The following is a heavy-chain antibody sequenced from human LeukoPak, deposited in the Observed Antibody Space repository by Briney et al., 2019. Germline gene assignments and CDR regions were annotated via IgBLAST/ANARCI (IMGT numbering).Heavy chain of an antibody. Sequence: SETLSLTCSVSGGSISSSGYYWVWVRQPPGKGLEWIGSINYSGNTYYNPSLKSRVTMSVDTSKNQFSLKLSSVTAADTAVYYCARDGGYCSSTSCYLSGPIWGQGTMVTVSS. D-gene: IGHD2-2*01. CDR1: GGSISSSGYY. CDR2: INYSGNT. J-gene: IGHJ3*02. V-gene: IGHV4-39*07. CDR3: ARDGGYCSSTSCYLSGPI.